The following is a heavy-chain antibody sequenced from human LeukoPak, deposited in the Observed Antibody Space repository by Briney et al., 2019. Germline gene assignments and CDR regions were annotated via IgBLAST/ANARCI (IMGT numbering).Heavy chain of an antibody. Sequence: GGSLRLSCGGSGFTFRSMHWVRQAPGKGLVWVSGINHDGTETYYADSVKGRFTISRDNAKNTVYLQMNSLSAEDTAVYYCASVFDSWGQGFLVTVSS. CDR1: GFTFRS. CDR2: INHDGTET. J-gene: IGHJ4*02. CDR3: ASVFDS. V-gene: IGHV3-74*01.